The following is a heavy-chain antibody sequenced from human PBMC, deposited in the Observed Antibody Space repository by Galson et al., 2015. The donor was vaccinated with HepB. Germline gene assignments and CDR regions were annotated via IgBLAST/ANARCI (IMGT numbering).Heavy chain of an antibody. D-gene: IGHD5-24*01. CDR1: GFTFSSYA. J-gene: IGHJ4*02. CDR3: ARGKEMATTKKGAYFDY. CDR2: ISYDGSNK. Sequence: SLRLSCAASGFTFSSYAMHWVRQAPGKGLEWVAVISYDGSNKYYADSVKGRFTISRDNSKNTLYLQMNSLRAEDTAVYYCARGKEMATTKKGAYFDYWGQGTLVTVSS. V-gene: IGHV3-30*04.